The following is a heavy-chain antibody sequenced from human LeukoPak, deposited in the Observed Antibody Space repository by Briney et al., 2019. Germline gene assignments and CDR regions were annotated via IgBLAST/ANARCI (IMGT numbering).Heavy chain of an antibody. CDR2: IYYSGST. CDR1: GGSISSGDYY. CDR3: ARVRVVLGGPIDY. Sequence: SETLSLTCTVSGGSISSGDYYWSWIRQPPGKGLEWIGYIYYSGSTYYNPSLKSRVTISVDTFKNQFSLKLSSVTAADTAVYYCARVRVVLGGPIDYWGQGTLVTVSS. J-gene: IGHJ4*02. D-gene: IGHD3-10*01. V-gene: IGHV4-30-4*01.